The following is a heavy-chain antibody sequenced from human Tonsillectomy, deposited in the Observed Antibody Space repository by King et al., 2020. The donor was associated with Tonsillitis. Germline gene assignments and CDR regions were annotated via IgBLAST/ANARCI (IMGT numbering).Heavy chain of an antibody. CDR1: GFTFRNYG. V-gene: IGHV3-33*05. CDR3: ARELRYSSGWGIEY. CDR2: ISYDGSRK. J-gene: IGHJ4*02. D-gene: IGHD6-25*01. Sequence: VQLVESGGGVVQPGRSLRLSCAASGFTFRNYGMHWVRQAPGKGLDWVAVISYDGSRKNHADSVKGRFAISRDNSNSTLYLQVNGLSAEDTAIYYCARELRYSSGWGIEYWGQGTPVTVSS.